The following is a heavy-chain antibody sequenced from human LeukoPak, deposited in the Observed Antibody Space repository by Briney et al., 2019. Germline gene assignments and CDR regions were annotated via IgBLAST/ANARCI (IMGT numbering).Heavy chain of an antibody. CDR2: ISGSGGST. J-gene: IGHJ4*01. D-gene: IGHD6-19*01. CDR3: AKGIYSSGWSYFDY. Sequence: GGSLRLSCAASGFTFSNYAMSWVRQAPGKGLEWVSGISGSGGSTYYADSVKGRFTISRDNSKSTLYLQMNSLRAEDTAVYYCAKGIYSSGWSYFDYWGHGTLVTVSS. CDR1: GFTFSNYA. V-gene: IGHV3-23*01.